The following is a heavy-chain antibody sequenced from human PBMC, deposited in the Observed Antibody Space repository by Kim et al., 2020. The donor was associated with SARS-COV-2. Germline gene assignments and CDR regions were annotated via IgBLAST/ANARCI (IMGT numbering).Heavy chain of an antibody. CDR1: GGSISRYY. D-gene: IGHD1-26*01. Sequence: SETLSLTCTVSGGSISRYYWSWSRQPAGKGLAWSGRISILWSTNYNPSLKSRVTMSVDTYKSQFSLKLSSVTAADTAVYYCANSIVGATRDAFDIWGQGTLVTVSS. CDR3: ANSIVGATRDAFDI. V-gene: IGHV4-4*07. J-gene: IGHJ3*02. CDR2: ISILWST.